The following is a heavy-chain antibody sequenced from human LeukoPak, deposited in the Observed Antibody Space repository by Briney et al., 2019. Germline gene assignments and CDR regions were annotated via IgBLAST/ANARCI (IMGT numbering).Heavy chain of an antibody. CDR3: AVWGSSGWFPFDY. CDR2: TIPILGIA. J-gene: IGHJ4*02. D-gene: IGHD6-19*01. Sequence: SVKVSCKASGGTFSSYAISWVRQAPGQGLEWMGRTIPILGIANYAQKFQGRVTITADKSTSTAYMELSSLRSEDTAVYYCAVWGSSGWFPFDYWGQGTLVTVSS. CDR1: GGTFSSYA. V-gene: IGHV1-69*04.